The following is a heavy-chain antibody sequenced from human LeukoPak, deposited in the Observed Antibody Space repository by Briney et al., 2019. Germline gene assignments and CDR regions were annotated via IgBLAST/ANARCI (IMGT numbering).Heavy chain of an antibody. CDR2: ISAYNGNT. D-gene: IGHD3-10*01. V-gene: IGHV1-18*01. CDR3: ARDRVVRGVSVAFDI. CDR1: GYTFTSYG. Sequence: ASVKVSCKASGYTFTSYGISWVRQAPGQGLEWMGWISAYNGNTNYAQKLQGRVTMTTDTSTSTAYTELRSLRSDDTAVYYCARDRVVRGVSVAFDIWGQGTMVTVSS. J-gene: IGHJ3*02.